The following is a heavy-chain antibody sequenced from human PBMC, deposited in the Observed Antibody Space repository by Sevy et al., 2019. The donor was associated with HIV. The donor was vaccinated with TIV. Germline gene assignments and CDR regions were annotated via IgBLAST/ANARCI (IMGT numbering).Heavy chain of an antibody. CDR2: ISSSSSYI. J-gene: IGHJ4*02. CDR3: ARGLSDVVVTADTYYDILTGDY. D-gene: IGHD3-9*01. Sequence: GSLRLSCAASGFTFSSYSMNWVRQAPGKGLEWVSSISSSSSYIYYADSVKGRFTISRDNAKNSLYLQMNSLRAEDTAVYYCARGLSDVVVTADTYYDILTGDYWGQGTLVTVSS. V-gene: IGHV3-21*01. CDR1: GFTFSSYS.